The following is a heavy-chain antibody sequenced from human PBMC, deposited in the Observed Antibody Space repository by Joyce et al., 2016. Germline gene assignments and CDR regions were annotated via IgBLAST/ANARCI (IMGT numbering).Heavy chain of an antibody. D-gene: IGHD3-10*01. Sequence: EVQLVESGGGLVRPGGSLRLSCAASGFTFSRYSMNWVRQAPGKGLEWVSSIDSVSSYISYADSVKGRFTISRDNAENSLYLQMNSLRAEDTAVYYCARDLSYYGSGSYYYFDYWGLGALVTVSS. CDR1: GFTFSRYS. J-gene: IGHJ4*02. V-gene: IGHV3-21*01. CDR2: IDSVSSYI. CDR3: ARDLSYYGSGSYYYFDY.